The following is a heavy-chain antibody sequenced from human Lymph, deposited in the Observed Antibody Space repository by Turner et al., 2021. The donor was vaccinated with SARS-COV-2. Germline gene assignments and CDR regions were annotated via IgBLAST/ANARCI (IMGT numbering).Heavy chain of an antibody. CDR3: ARGPPDFPYYFDY. CDR2: ITFTSSYI. J-gene: IGHJ4*02. CDR1: GFTFSRYS. Sequence: EVQLVESGGGLVKPGGSLRLSRAASGFTFSRYSMNWVRQAPGKGLEWVSSITFTSSYIYYADSVKGRFTISRDNAKNSLYLQMNSLRAEDTAVYYCARGPPDFPYYFDYWGQGTLVTVSS. V-gene: IGHV3-21*01. D-gene: IGHD2-21*02.